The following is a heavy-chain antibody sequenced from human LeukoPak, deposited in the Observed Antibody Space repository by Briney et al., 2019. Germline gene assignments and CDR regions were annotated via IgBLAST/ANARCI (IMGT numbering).Heavy chain of an antibody. CDR3: VSYCSGGRCDD. CDR1: GGSISSSGKY. D-gene: IGHD2-15*01. Sequence: PSETLSLTCTVSGGSISSSGKYGAWIRQPPGKGLEWMGSMFYSGTTYYNPSLKSRVTISVDTSKNQFSLKLSSVTAADTAVYNCVSYCSGGRCDDWGQGTLVTVSS. V-gene: IGHV4-39*01. J-gene: IGHJ4*02. CDR2: MFYSGTT.